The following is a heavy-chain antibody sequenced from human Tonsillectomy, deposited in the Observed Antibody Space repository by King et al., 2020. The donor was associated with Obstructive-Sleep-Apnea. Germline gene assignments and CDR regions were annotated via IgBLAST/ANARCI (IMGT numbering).Heavy chain of an antibody. V-gene: IGHV3-30*04. CDR2: TSYDGSIS. Sequence: VQLVESGGGVVQPGGSLRLSCTVSGFTFSSYAIHWVRQAPGKGLEWVAVTSYDGSISYYSDSVKGRFTISRDNSKNTLSLEMNSLRPEDTAVYYCARDHCSTPNCYGDYFNYGMAVWGQGTAVTVSS. D-gene: IGHD2-2*01. J-gene: IGHJ6*02. CDR1: GFTFSSYA. CDR3: ARDHCSTPNCYGDYFNYGMAV.